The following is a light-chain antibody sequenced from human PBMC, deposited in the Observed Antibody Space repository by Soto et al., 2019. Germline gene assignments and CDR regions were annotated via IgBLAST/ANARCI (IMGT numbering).Light chain of an antibody. CDR3: QQYQTYST. Sequence: DIQMTHSHTTLSASVGDRPTITCRASQSIRSLLAWYQQKPGKAPKVLIYDASSLGSGVPSRFSGSGSGTEFTLTISSLQPDDFATYFCQQYQTYSTFGQGTRLE. J-gene: IGKJ5*01. CDR2: DAS. CDR1: QSIRSL. V-gene: IGKV1-5*01.